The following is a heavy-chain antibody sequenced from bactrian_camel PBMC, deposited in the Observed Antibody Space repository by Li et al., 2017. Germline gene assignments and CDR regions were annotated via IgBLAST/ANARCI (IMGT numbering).Heavy chain of an antibody. CDR1: GYTDGNYC. Sequence: HVQLVESGGGLVQPGGSLRLSCAASGYTDGNYCMGWFRQAPGKEREGVAAIVTGTGSTIYGDTVEGRFTISRSNAKNKVYVQMISMRPEDTAVYGLGRRDACYCGARGPRSPSP. V-gene: IGHV3S1*01. J-gene: IGHJ4*01. D-gene: IGHD2*01. CDR3: GRRDACY. CDR2: IVTGTGST.